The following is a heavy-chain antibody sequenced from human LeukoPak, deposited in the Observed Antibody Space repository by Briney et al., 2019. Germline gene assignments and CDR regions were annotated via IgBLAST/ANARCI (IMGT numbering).Heavy chain of an antibody. J-gene: IGHJ4*02. Sequence: GGSLRLSCVASGFSFNNYAMNWVRQAPGKGLEWVSLIIGSSGSTFHADSVKGRFTISRDKSKNTLYLQMNSLRAEDTAVYYCAKGAYDYIEIAYFDYWGQGSLVTVSS. CDR3: AKGAYDYIEIAYFDY. CDR1: GFSFNNYA. CDR2: IIGSSGST. D-gene: IGHD5-12*01. V-gene: IGHV3-23*01.